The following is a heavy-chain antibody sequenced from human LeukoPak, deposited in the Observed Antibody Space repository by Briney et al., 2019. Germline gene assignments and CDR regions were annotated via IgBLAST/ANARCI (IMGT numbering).Heavy chain of an antibody. V-gene: IGHV1-69*13. Sequence: SVKVSCKASGGTFSSYAISWVRQAPGQGLEWMGGIIPIFGTANYAQKFQGRVTITADESTSTAYMELSSLRSEDTAAYYCARTREWSYYGSGHHDAFDIWGQGTMVTVSS. D-gene: IGHD3-10*01. CDR3: ARTREWSYYGSGHHDAFDI. CDR2: IIPIFGTA. J-gene: IGHJ3*02. CDR1: GGTFSSYA.